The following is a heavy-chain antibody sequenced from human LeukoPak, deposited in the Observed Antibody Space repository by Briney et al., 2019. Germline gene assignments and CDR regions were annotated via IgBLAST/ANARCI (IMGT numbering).Heavy chain of an antibody. D-gene: IGHD2/OR15-2a*01. CDR1: GGSINSYY. J-gene: IGHJ4*02. Sequence: PSETLSLTCTVSGGSINSYYWNWIRQPPGKGLEWIGYIYYSGSTGYNPSLKSRVTISVDTSKNQFSLKMTSVTAADTAVYYCARQFCTSTTCFPFSDYWGQGTLVTVSS. CDR3: ARQFCTSTTCFPFSDY. V-gene: IGHV4-59*01. CDR2: IYYSGST.